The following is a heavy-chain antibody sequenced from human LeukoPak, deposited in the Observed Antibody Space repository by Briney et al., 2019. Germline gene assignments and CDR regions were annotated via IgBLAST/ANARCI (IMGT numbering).Heavy chain of an antibody. CDR1: GYTFTSSD. J-gene: IGHJ5*02. Sequence: ASVNVSCKASGYTFTSSDINWVRQAAGQGLEWMGWMNPNSGNTGYAQKFQGRVTMTRNTSISTAYMELSSLRSEDTAVYYCARGYCSGGSCSNWFDPWGQGTLVTVSS. CDR2: MNPNSGNT. D-gene: IGHD2-15*01. CDR3: ARGYCSGGSCSNWFDP. V-gene: IGHV1-8*01.